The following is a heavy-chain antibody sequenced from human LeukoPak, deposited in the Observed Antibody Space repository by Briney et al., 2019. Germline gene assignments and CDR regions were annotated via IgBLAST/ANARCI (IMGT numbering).Heavy chain of an antibody. CDR3: ARAQRGYSGYDPGDYFDY. CDR2: ISGSGSTI. CDR1: GFTFSDYY. V-gene: IGHV3-11*01. Sequence: GGSLRLSCAASGFTFSDYYMSWIRQAPGKGLEWVSYISGSGSTIYYADSVKGRFTISRDNAKNSLYLQMNSLRAEDTAVYYCARAQRGYSGYDPGDYFDYWGQGTLVTVSS. D-gene: IGHD5-12*01. J-gene: IGHJ4*02.